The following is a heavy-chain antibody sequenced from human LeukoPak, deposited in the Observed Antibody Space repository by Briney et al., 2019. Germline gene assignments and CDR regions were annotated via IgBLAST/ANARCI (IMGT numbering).Heavy chain of an antibody. V-gene: IGHV3-74*01. Sequence: GGSLRLSCAASGTYWMHWVRQAPGKGLVWVSHINSDGSWTGYADSVKGRFTISKDNAKNTVSLQMNYLRAEDTAVYYCVTFYETYWGRGTLVTVSS. J-gene: IGHJ4*02. CDR2: INSDGSWT. CDR3: VTFYETY. D-gene: IGHD2/OR15-2a*01. CDR1: GTYW.